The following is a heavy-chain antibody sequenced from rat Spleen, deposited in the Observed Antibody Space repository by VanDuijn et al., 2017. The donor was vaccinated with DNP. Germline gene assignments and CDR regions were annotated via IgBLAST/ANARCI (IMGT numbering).Heavy chain of an antibody. CDR3: AGRPPPTRGPFDY. CDR1: GFIFSDHN. V-gene: IGHV5-7*01. CDR2: ISYDGSST. Sequence: EVQLVESGGGLVQPGRSLILSCTASGFIFSDHNMAWVRQAPKKGLEWVATISYDGSSTYYRDSVKGRFITSRNNAKSTLYLQMDSLRSDDTATYYCAGRPPPTRGPFDYWGQGIMVTVSS. J-gene: IGHJ2*01. D-gene: IGHD1-4*01.